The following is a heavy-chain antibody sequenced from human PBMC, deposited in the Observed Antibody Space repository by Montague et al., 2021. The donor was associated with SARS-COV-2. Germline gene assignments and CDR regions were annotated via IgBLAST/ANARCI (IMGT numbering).Heavy chain of an antibody. D-gene: IGHD2-21*01. CDR3: ARDTEVEIRTYSYYKMDV. J-gene: IGHJ6*02. Sequence: CAISGDSVSSNSAAWNWIRQSPSRGLEWLGRTYCRSKWYNDYAVSVKSRISINPDTSKNQFSLQLNSVTPEDTAVYYCARDTEVEIRTYSYYKMDVWGLGTTVTVSS. CDR1: GDSVSSNSAA. V-gene: IGHV6-1*01. CDR2: TYCRSKWYN.